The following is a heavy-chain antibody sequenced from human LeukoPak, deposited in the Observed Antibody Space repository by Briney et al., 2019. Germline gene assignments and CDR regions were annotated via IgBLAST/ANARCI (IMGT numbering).Heavy chain of an antibody. D-gene: IGHD3-3*01. CDR1: GYTFTDYY. CDR2: VDPEDGET. CDR3: APARRGQYGFWSGSQDGY. J-gene: IGHJ4*02. Sequence: ASVKISCKVSGYTFTDYYMHWVQQAPGKGLEWMGLVDPEDGETIYAEKFQGRVTITADTSTDTAYMELSSLRSEDTAVYYCAPARRGQYGFWSGSQDGYWGQGTLVTVSS. V-gene: IGHV1-69-2*01.